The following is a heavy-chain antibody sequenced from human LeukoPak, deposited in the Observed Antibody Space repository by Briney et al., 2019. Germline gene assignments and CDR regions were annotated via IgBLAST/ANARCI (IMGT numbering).Heavy chain of an antibody. J-gene: IGHJ4*02. V-gene: IGHV3-30*03. CDR3: ARDATRGGDNDY. D-gene: IGHD2-21*02. CDR2: ISYDGSNK. Sequence: PPGGSLRLSCAASGFTFSSYGMHWVRQAPGKGLEWVAVISYDGSNKYYADSVKGRFTISRDNSKNTLYLQMSSLRADDTAVYYCARDATRGGDNDYWGQGTRVIVSS. CDR1: GFTFSSYG.